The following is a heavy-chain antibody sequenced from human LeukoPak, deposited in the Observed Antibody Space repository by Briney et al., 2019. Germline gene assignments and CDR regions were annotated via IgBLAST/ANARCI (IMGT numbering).Heavy chain of an antibody. CDR3: ARGYSSSSFYFDY. D-gene: IGHD6-6*01. Sequence: ASVKVSCKASEYTFTGYYMHWVRQAPGQGLEWMGWINPNSGGTNYAQKSQGRVTMTRDTSISTAYMELSRLRSDDTAVYYCARGYSSSSFYFDYWGQGTLVTVSS. V-gene: IGHV1-2*02. CDR2: INPNSGGT. J-gene: IGHJ4*02. CDR1: EYTFTGYY.